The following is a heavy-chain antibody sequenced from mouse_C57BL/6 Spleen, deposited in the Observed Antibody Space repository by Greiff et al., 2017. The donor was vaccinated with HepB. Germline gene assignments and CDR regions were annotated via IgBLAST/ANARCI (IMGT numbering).Heavy chain of an antibody. Sequence: VQLQQPGAELMKPGASVKLSCKATGYTFTGYWIEWVKQRPGHGLEWIGEILPGSGSTNYNEKFKGKATFTADTSSNTAYMQLSSLTTEDSAIYYCASRGGVTTVVDYFDYWGQGTTLTVSS. CDR1: GYTFTGYW. CDR2: ILPGSGST. V-gene: IGHV1-9*01. D-gene: IGHD1-1*01. CDR3: ASRGGVTTVVDYFDY. J-gene: IGHJ2*01.